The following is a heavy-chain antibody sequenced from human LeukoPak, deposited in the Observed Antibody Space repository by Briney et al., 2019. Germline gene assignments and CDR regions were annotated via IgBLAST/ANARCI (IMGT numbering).Heavy chain of an antibody. V-gene: IGHV3-23*01. CDR1: GFSLSTFA. CDR3: ARAPVVSCRGAFCYPLDY. Sequence: PGGSLRLSCVASGFSLSTFAMSWVRQSPEKGLEWVSAIGACDGYTYHADSVKGRFTMSRDISRNTVYLQMNSLRVDDTAVYFCARAPVVSCRGAFCYPLDYWGHGILITVSS. J-gene: IGHJ4*01. CDR2: IGACDGYT. D-gene: IGHD2-15*01.